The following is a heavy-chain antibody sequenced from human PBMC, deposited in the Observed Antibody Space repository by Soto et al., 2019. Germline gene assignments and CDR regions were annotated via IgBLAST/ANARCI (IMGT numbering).Heavy chain of an antibody. Sequence: SETLSLTYSVSGDAISNYYWSWTRQTPGRGLEWIGCVHESGSTDYNPSLRGRVIISLHTSKSQFSLSLRSATAADTATYYCARGTRALITSFFAYWGQGIPVTVSS. J-gene: IGHJ4*02. V-gene: IGHV4-59*03. CDR2: VHESGST. CDR3: ARGTRALITSFFAY. D-gene: IGHD1-20*01. CDR1: GDAISNYY.